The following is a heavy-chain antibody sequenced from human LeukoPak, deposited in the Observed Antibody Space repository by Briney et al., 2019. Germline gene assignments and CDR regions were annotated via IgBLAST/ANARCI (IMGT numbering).Heavy chain of an antibody. V-gene: IGHV4-59*08. D-gene: IGHD4-23*01. J-gene: IGHJ6*02. CDR3: AADYGGFEGVMDV. CDR1: GVSMSACY. CDR2: IHHSGST. Sequence: SETLSLTCTVSGVSMSACYWMWIRQPPGMGLEWIGYIHHSGSTNYNPSLRSRVTISVDTSKNQFSLKLSAVTAADTAVYYCAADYGGFEGVMDVWGQGITVTVSS.